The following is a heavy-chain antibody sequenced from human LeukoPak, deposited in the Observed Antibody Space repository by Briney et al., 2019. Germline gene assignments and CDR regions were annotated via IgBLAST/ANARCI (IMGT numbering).Heavy chain of an antibody. Sequence: PGGSLRLSCAASGFTFSSYGMHWVRQAPGKGLEWVAFIRYDGSNKYYADSVKGRFTISRDNAKNSLYLQMNGLRAEDTALYYCAKGGSSSWYEDAFDIWGQGTMVTVSS. CDR1: GFTFSSYG. V-gene: IGHV3-30*02. CDR2: IRYDGSNK. CDR3: AKGGSSSWYEDAFDI. D-gene: IGHD6-13*01. J-gene: IGHJ3*02.